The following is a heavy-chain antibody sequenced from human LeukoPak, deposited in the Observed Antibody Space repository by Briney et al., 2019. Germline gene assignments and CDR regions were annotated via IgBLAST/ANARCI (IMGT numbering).Heavy chain of an antibody. J-gene: IGHJ3*02. CDR1: GYTFTSYG. Sequence: GASVKVSCKASGYTFTSYGISWVRQAPGQGLEWMGLISSYNGNTNYAQKLQGRVTMSTDTSTGTAYMELRSLRSDDTAVYYCARRVAVARRDAFDIWGQGTMVTVSS. CDR2: ISSYNGNT. V-gene: IGHV1-18*01. D-gene: IGHD6-19*01. CDR3: ARRVAVARRDAFDI.